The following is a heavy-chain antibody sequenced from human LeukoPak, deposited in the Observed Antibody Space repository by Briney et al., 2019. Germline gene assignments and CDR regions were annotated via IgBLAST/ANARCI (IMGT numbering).Heavy chain of an antibody. CDR3: ARGVPVVPAVDYYYYYMDV. Sequence: SETLSLTCAVYGGSFSGYYWSSIRQPPGKGLEWIGEINHSGSTNYNPSLKSRVTISVDTSKNQFSLKLSSVTTADTAVYYCARGVPVVPAVDYYYYYMDVWGKGTTVTVSS. CDR1: GGSFSGYY. CDR2: INHSGST. D-gene: IGHD2-2*01. J-gene: IGHJ6*03. V-gene: IGHV4-34*01.